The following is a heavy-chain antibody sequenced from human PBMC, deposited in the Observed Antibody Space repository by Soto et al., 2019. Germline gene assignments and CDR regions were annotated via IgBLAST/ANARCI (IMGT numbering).Heavy chain of an antibody. J-gene: IGHJ4*02. CDR3: AREDSIIIPAVSDF. CDR1: GFAFNNYG. Sequence: PGGSLSLSCTVSGFAFNNYGINWVRQAPGKGLEWVSSISKSDYTYYSDSVKGRFTISRDNAKNSVSLQMNTLRVEDTAVYYCAREDSIIIPAVSDFWGQGTLVTVSS. CDR2: ISKSDYT. V-gene: IGHV3-21*01. D-gene: IGHD2-2*01.